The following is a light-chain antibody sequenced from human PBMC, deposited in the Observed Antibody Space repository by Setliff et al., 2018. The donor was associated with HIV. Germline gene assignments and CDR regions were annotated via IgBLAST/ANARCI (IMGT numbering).Light chain of an antibody. CDR2: EVS. J-gene: IGLJ1*01. Sequence: QSVLTQPASVSGSPGQSITISCTGTSSDVGGYNSVSWYQQHPGKAPKPMIYEVSNRPSGVSNRFSGSKSGNTASLTISGLQAEDEADYYCSSYTSSNTLVFGTGTKGTVL. CDR3: SSYTSSNTLV. V-gene: IGLV2-14*01. CDR1: SSDVGGYNS.